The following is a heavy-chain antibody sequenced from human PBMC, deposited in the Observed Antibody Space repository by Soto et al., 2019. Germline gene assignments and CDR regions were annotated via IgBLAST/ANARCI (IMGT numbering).Heavy chain of an antibody. CDR2: VNSDGSTA. D-gene: IGHD3-10*01. CDR3: ARSSFPYYFDY. J-gene: IGHJ4*02. Sequence: EVQLAESGGGLVQPGGSLRLSCAASGFAFSNYWMHWVRQAPGKGLVWVSHVNSDGSTATYADSVKGRFTISRDNAKNMLYLQMIRLRAEDTAVYYCARSSFPYYFDYWGQGTLVTVSS. V-gene: IGHV3-74*01. CDR1: GFAFSNYW.